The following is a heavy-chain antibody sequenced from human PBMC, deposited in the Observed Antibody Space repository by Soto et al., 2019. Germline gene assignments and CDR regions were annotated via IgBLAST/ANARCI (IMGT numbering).Heavy chain of an antibody. J-gene: IGHJ3*02. CDR3: YGFVGANFFIRDAFDI. V-gene: IGHV3-30-3*01. CDR2: ISYDGSNK. CDR1: GFTFSSYA. D-gene: IGHD1-26*01. Sequence: GGSLRLSCAASGFTFSSYAMHWVRQAPGKGLEWVAVISYDGSNKYYADSVKGRFTISRDNSKNTLYLQMNSLRAEDTAVYYCYGFVGANFFIRDAFDIWGQGTMVTVSS.